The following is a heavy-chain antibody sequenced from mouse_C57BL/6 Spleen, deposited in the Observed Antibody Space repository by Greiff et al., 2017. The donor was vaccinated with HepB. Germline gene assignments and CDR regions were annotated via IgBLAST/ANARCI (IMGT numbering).Heavy chain of an antibody. V-gene: IGHV5-12*01. Sequence: EVHLVESGGGLVQPGGSLKLSCAASGFTFSDYYMYWVRQTPEKRLEWVAYISNGGGSTYYPDTVKGRFTISRDNAKNTLYLQMSRLKSEDTAMYYCARQRDYYGSSPYFDYWGQGTTLTVSS. CDR2: ISNGGGST. J-gene: IGHJ2*01. CDR3: ARQRDYYGSSPYFDY. D-gene: IGHD1-1*01. CDR1: GFTFSDYY.